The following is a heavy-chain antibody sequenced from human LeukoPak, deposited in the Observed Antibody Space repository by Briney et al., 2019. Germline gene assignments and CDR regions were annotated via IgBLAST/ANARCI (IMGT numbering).Heavy chain of an antibody. CDR1: GGSFSGYH. D-gene: IGHD2-21*02. Sequence: SETLSLTCAVYGGSFSGYHWSWIRQPPGKGLEWIGEINHRGSTNYNPSLKSRVTISVDTSKNQFSLKLSSVTAADTAVYYCARAFGGGDLYYFDYWGQGTLVTVSS. CDR3: ARAFGGGDLYYFDY. CDR2: INHRGST. V-gene: IGHV4-34*09. J-gene: IGHJ4*02.